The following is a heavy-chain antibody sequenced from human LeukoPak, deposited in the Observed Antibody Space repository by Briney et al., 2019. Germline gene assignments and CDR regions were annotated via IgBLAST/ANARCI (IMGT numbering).Heavy chain of an antibody. CDR1: DGSITNYD. Sequence: PSETLSLTCTVSDGSITNYDWSWVRQPPGKGLEFIGHVHYSGTADYNPSLKSRVTISIDTSKKQFSLNLSSVTAADTAVYYCARDRGSEGFGVWGRGTLVTVSS. J-gene: IGHJ2*01. V-gene: IGHV4-59*12. D-gene: IGHD1-26*01. CDR3: ARDRGSEGFGV. CDR2: VHYSGTA.